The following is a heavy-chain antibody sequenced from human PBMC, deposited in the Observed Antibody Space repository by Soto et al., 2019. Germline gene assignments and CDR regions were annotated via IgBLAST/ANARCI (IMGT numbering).Heavy chain of an antibody. V-gene: IGHV4-34*09. CDR1: GGSFSGYY. D-gene: IGHD2-15*01. CDR2: IYYSGST. CDR3: ARVRYCSGGSCYPRFDP. J-gene: IGHJ5*02. Sequence: SETLSLTCAVYGGSFSGYYWSWIRQPPGKGLEWIGSIYYSGSTYYNPSLKSRVTISVDTSKNQFSLKLSSVTAADTAVYYCARVRYCSGGSCYPRFDPWGQGTLVTVSS.